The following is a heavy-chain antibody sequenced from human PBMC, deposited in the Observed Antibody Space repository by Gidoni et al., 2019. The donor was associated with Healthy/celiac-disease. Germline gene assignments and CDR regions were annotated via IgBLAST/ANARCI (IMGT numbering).Heavy chain of an antibody. D-gene: IGHD1-1*01. V-gene: IGHV3-49*04. CDR3: TRARDWIDAFDI. Sequence: EVQLVESGGGLVQPGRSLRLSCTASGFTFGDYAMSWVRQAPGKGLEWVGFIRSKAYGGTTEYAASVKGRFTISRDDSKSIAYLQMNSLKTEDTAVYYCTRARDWIDAFDIWGQGTMVTVSS. CDR1: GFTFGDYA. J-gene: IGHJ3*02. CDR2: IRSKAYGGTT.